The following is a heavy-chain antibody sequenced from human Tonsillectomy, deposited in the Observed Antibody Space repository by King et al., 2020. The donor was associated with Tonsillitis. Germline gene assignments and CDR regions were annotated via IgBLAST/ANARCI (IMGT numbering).Heavy chain of an antibody. CDR1: GYSINSGSY. J-gene: IGHJ5*02. D-gene: IGHD3-10*01. CDR3: ARDPGLGEGGCFDP. V-gene: IGHV4-38-2*02. Sequence: VQLQESGPGLVRPSETLSLTCAVSGYSINSGSYWGWIRQPPGKGLEWIGSIYHSGHTYSNPSLSSRVTLSVDTSKNHFSLRRSSVTAADAAVYYCARDPGLGEGGCFDPWGQGTRVSVST. CDR2: IYHSGHT.